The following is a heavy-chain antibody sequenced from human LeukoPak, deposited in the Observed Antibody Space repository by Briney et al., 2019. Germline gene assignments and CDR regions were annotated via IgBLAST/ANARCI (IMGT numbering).Heavy chain of an antibody. V-gene: IGHV3-7*01. D-gene: IGHD3-22*01. CDR3: ARDWLAGNPYHAFDL. J-gene: IGHJ3*01. Sequence: GGSLRLSCAASGFTFSRYWMSWVRQAPGKGLECVANIKEDGSENYYVDSVKGRFTISRDNAKNSLYLQMNSLRAEDTAVYYCARDWLAGNPYHAFDLWGKGTMVTVSS. CDR1: GFTFSRYW. CDR2: IKEDGSEN.